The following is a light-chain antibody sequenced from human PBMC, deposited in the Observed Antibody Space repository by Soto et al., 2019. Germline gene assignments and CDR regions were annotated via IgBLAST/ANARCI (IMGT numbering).Light chain of an antibody. CDR2: EVT. CDR1: SSDVGGYNY. J-gene: IGLJ3*02. CDR3: SSDAASNNFYFV. Sequence: QSALTQPPSASGSPGQSVTISCTGTSSDVGGYNYVSWYQQYPGRAPKLMIYEVTNRPSGVPDRFSGSKSGNTASLTVSGLQAEDEADYYCSSDAASNNFYFVFGGGTQLTVL. V-gene: IGLV2-8*01.